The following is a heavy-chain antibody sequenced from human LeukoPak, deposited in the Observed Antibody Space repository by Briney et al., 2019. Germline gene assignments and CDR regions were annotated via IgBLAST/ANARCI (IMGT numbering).Heavy chain of an antibody. CDR3: LAANSGSYYRDAFDI. Sequence: GGSLRLSCAASGFTFSSYAMSWVRQAPGKGLEWVSAISGSGDTKYYADSVKGRFTLSRDNAKNSLYLQMNSLRAEDTAVYYCLAANSGSYYRDAFDIWGQGTMVTVSS. V-gene: IGHV3-23*01. J-gene: IGHJ3*02. CDR2: ISGSGDTK. D-gene: IGHD3-10*01. CDR1: GFTFSSYA.